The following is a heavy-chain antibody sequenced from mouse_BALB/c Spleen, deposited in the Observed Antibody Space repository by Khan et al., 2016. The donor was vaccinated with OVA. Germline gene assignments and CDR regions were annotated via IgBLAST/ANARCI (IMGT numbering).Heavy chain of an antibody. Sequence: QVQLKESGPCLVAPSQSLSITCTISGFSLTNYGVHWVRQPPGKGLEWLVVIWSDGSTTYNSALKSRLTISKDNSKSQVFLKMNSLQTDDTAMYFCARQPYYHYNVMDYWGQGTSVTVSS. D-gene: IGHD2-10*01. V-gene: IGHV2-6-1*01. CDR2: IWSDGST. CDR3: ARQPYYHYNVMDY. J-gene: IGHJ4*01. CDR1: GFSLTNYG.